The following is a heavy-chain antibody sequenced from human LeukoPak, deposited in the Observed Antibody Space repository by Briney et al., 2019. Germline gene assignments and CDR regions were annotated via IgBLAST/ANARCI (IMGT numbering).Heavy chain of an antibody. CDR1: GFTFSSYG. CDR2: ISYDGSNK. CDR3: AKDQQDYDSSGTFDY. D-gene: IGHD3-22*01. Sequence: GGSPRLSCAASGFTFSSYGMHWVRQAPGKGLEWVAVISYDGSNKYYADSVKGRFTISRDNSKNTLYLQMNSLRAEDTAVYYCAKDQQDYDSSGTFDYWGQGTLVTVSS. V-gene: IGHV3-30*18. J-gene: IGHJ4*02.